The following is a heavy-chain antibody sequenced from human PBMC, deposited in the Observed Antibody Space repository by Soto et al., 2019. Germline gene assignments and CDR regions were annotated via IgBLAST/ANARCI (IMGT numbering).Heavy chain of an antibody. CDR2: IYYSGST. Sequence: SETLSLTCTVSGGSVSSGSYYWSWIRQPPGKGLEWIGYIYYSGSTNYNPSLKSRVTISVDTSKNQFSLKLSSVTAADTAVYYCARAPNLNWNYVGYYYGMDVWGQGTTVTVSS. V-gene: IGHV4-61*01. CDR3: ARAPNLNWNYVGYYYGMDV. D-gene: IGHD1-7*01. CDR1: GGSVSSGSYY. J-gene: IGHJ6*02.